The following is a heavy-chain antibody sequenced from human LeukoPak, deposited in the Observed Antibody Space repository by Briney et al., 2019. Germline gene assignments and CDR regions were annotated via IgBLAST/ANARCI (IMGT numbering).Heavy chain of an antibody. CDR1: GFTLSRNE. J-gene: IGHJ4*02. Sequence: GGSLRLSCAASGFTLSRNEMNWVRLAPGKGLEWISYTSRTGNSIYYADSVKGRFTVSRDSAKNSLYLQMNSLRAEDTAVYYCARGPYSSNWYVDYWGQGTLVTVAS. V-gene: IGHV3-48*03. CDR3: ARGPYSSNWYVDY. CDR2: TSRTGNSI. D-gene: IGHD6-13*01.